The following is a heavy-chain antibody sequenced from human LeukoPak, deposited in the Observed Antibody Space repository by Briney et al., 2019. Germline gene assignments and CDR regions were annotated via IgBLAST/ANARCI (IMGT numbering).Heavy chain of an antibody. CDR3: VRGLAAAGTYFDH. CDR2: VYYSGGT. CDR1: GGSISNYY. J-gene: IGHJ4*02. D-gene: IGHD6-13*01. V-gene: IGHV4-59*01. Sequence: SETLSLTCSVSGGSISNYYWSWLRQPPGKGLEWIGYVYYSGGTTYKPSLRSRVTISLDTYENQFSLKVTSVTAADTAVYYCVRGLAAAGTYFDHWGQGILVTVSS.